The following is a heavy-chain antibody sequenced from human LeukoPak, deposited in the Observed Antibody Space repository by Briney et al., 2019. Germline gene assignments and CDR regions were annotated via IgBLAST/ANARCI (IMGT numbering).Heavy chain of an antibody. CDR3: AREDTVVRGVPLGYFDY. Sequence: GASVKVSCKASGYTFTSYAMHWVRQAPGQRLEWMGWISAGNGNTKYSQKFQGRVTITRDTSASTAYMELSSLRSEDAAVYYCAREDTVVRGVPLGYFDYWGQGTLVTVSS. J-gene: IGHJ4*02. CDR2: ISAGNGNT. D-gene: IGHD3-10*01. V-gene: IGHV1-3*01. CDR1: GYTFTSYA.